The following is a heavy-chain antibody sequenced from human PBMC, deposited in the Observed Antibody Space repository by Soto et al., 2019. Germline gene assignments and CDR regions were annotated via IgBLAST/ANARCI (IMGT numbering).Heavy chain of an antibody. J-gene: IGHJ4*02. V-gene: IGHV4-39*01. D-gene: IGHD3-9*01. CDR1: GGSISSSSYY. CDR3: ASLPTALVLRYFDWLPPRG. Sequence: LETLSLTCTVSGGSISSSSYYWGWIRQPPGKGLEWIGSIYYSGSTYYNPSLKSRVTISVDTSKNQFSLKLSSVTAADTAVYYCASLPTALVLRYFDWLPPRGWGQGTLVTVSS. CDR2: IYYSGST.